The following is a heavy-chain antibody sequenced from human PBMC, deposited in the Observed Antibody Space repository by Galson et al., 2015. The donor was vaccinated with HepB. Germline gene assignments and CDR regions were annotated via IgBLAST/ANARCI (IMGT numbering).Heavy chain of an antibody. V-gene: IGHV3-43*01. CDR3: AKGADYGSYYYMDV. Sequence: SLRLSCAASGFTFDDYTMHWVRQAPGKGLEWVSLISWDGGSTYYADSVKGRFTISRDNSKNSLYLQMNSLRTEDTALYYCAKGADYGSYYYMDVWGKGTTVTVSS. CDR2: ISWDGGST. CDR1: GFTFDDYT. J-gene: IGHJ6*03. D-gene: IGHD4-17*01.